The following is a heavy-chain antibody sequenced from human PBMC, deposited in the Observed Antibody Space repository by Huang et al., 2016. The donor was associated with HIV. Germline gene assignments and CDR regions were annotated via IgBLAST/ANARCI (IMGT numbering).Heavy chain of an antibody. CDR1: GFKLSGFG. D-gene: IGHD2-15*01. V-gene: IGHV3-30*18. J-gene: IGHJ4*02. Sequence: QVHLVESGGGVVQPGGSLRLSCAASGFKLSGFGMHWVRQAPGKGLEWVAVISYDGRSQFYTDYVKGRFTISRDNSDNTLSLQMKGLRPDDTAVYYCAKESRWFSDFDHWGQGVLVSVSS. CDR2: ISYDGRSQ. CDR3: AKESRWFSDFDH.